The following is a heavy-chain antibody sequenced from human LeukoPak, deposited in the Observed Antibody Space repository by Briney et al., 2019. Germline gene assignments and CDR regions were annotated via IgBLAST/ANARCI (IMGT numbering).Heavy chain of an antibody. Sequence: ASVKVSCKASNYTFTKYGISWVRQAPGQGLEWMGWISAYNGNTHYAQKLQGRVTMTTDTSTSTAYMELRSLRSDDTAVYYCARDRQQWLVGESDYWGQGTLVTVSS. V-gene: IGHV1-18*01. CDR3: ARDRQQWLVGESDY. CDR1: NYTFTKYG. J-gene: IGHJ4*02. D-gene: IGHD6-19*01. CDR2: ISAYNGNT.